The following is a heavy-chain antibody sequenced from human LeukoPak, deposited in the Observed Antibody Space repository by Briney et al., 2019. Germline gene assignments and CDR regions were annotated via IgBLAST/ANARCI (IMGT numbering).Heavy chain of an antibody. J-gene: IGHJ6*02. D-gene: IGHD2-2*01. CDR1: GGSISSYY. CDR2: IYTSGST. CDR3: ARDDVVVPAVPLQEASYYYYGMDV. V-gene: IGHV4-4*07. Sequence: PSETLSLTCTVSGGSISSYYGSWIRQPAGKGLEWIGRIYTSGSTNYNPSLKSRVTMSVDASKNQFSLKLSSVTAADTAVYYCARDDVVVPAVPLQEASYYYYGMDVWGQGTTVTVSS.